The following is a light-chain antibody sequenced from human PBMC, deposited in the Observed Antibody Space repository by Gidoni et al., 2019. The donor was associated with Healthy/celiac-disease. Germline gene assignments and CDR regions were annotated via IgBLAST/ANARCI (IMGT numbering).Light chain of an antibody. CDR2: EVS. J-gene: IGLJ2*01. CDR3: SSYTSSSTPV. V-gene: IGLV2-14*01. Sequence: QSALTQPASVSASPAQSINISCTGTSSDVGGYNYVSWYQQHPGKAPKLMIYEVSNRPSGVPDRFSGSKSGNTASLTSSGLQAEDEADYYCSSYTSSSTPVFGGGTKLTVL. CDR1: SSDVGGYNY.